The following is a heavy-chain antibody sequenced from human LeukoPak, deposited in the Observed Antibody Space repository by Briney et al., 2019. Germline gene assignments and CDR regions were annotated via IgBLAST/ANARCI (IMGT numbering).Heavy chain of an antibody. D-gene: IGHD2-15*01. CDR1: GFTFSSYG. CDR2: ISYDGSNK. CDR3: AKVLRRYCSGGSCYGMDV. V-gene: IGHV3-30*18. Sequence: PGGSPSLSCAASGFTFSSYGMHWDRQAPGKGLEWVAVISYDGSNKYYADSVKGRFTISRDNSKNTLYLQMNSLRAEDTAVYYCAKVLRRYCSGGSCYGMDVWGQGTTVTVSS. J-gene: IGHJ6*02.